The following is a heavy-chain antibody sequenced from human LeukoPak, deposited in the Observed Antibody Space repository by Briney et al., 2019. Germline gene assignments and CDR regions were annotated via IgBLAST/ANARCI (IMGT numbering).Heavy chain of an antibody. D-gene: IGHD3-22*01. CDR3: ARRAYYDSSGYYPTSGYFDL. CDR1: GGSINSYY. V-gene: IGHV4-4*07. J-gene: IGHJ2*01. Sequence: PSETLSLTCTVSGGSINSYYWSWIRQPAGKGLEWIGRIYSTGSTDYKPSLKSRVTMSVDTSKNQFSLILSSVTAADTAIYYCARRAYYDSSGYYPTSGYFDLWGRGTLVTVSS. CDR2: IYSTGST.